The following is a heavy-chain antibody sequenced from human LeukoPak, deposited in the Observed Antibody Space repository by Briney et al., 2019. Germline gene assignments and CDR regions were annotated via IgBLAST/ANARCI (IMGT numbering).Heavy chain of an antibody. D-gene: IGHD1-26*01. Sequence: GVSLRLSCAASGFTFSSYAMNWVRQAPGKGLEWVSTISGSGSSTYYADSVKGRFTISRDSSKNTLYLQMNSLRAEDTAVYYCAKSRGESRGASNYWGQGTLVTVSS. V-gene: IGHV3-23*01. CDR3: AKSRGESRGASNY. J-gene: IGHJ4*02. CDR2: ISGSGSST. CDR1: GFTFSSYA.